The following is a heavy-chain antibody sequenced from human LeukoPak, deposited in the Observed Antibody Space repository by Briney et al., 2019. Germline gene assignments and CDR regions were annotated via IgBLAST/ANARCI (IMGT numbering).Heavy chain of an antibody. CDR2: TYYSGST. CDR1: GGSISSYD. D-gene: IGHD5-18*01. J-gene: IGHJ4*02. Sequence: SETVSLTCSVSGGSISSYDWGWIRQHPGKGRGWIGYTYYSGSTNYNPSLESRVTISVDSSKNQFSLKLTSVTAADTAVYYGARVRGYSYDYWGQGTLVTVSS. V-gene: IGHV4-59*08. CDR3: ARVRGYSYDY.